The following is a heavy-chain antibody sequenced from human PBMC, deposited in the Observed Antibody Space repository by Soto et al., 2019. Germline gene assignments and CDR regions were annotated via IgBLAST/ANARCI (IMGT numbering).Heavy chain of an antibody. D-gene: IGHD5-12*01. J-gene: IGHJ4*02. V-gene: IGHV4-61*03. Sequence: SETLSLTCTVSGDSVSSGNYYWSWIRQPPGKGLEWIGRIFSSGSTSFNPSLESRVAMSVDTSKNHFSLNLSSVTAADMAVYYCAREGSYSAYNFAHGIQLWSFDFWGQGALVTVSS. CDR3: AREGSYSAYNFAHGIQLWSFDF. CDR2: IFSSGST. CDR1: GDSVSSGNYY.